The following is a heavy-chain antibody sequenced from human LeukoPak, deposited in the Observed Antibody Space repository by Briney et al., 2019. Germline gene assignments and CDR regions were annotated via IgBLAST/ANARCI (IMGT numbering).Heavy chain of an antibody. D-gene: IGHD3-22*01. V-gene: IGHV4-34*01. CDR2: INHSGST. Sequence: TSETLSLTCAVYGGSFSGYYWSWIRQPPGKGLEWIGEINHSGSTNYNPSLKSRVTISVDTSKNQFSLKLSSVTAADTAVYYCARDHYDSSGFDYWGQGTLVTVSS. J-gene: IGHJ4*02. CDR1: GGSFSGYY. CDR3: ARDHYDSSGFDY.